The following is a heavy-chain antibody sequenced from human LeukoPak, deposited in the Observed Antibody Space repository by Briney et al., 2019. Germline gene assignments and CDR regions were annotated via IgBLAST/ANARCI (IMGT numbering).Heavy chain of an antibody. CDR1: GYTFTGYY. Sequence: GASVKVSCKASGYTFTGYYMHWVRQAPGQGLEWMGWINPNSGGTNYAQKLQGRVTMTTDTSTSTAYMELRSLRSDDTAVYYCARDAVVYGSGSYYSPDYWGQGTLVTVSS. D-gene: IGHD3-10*01. J-gene: IGHJ4*02. V-gene: IGHV1-2*02. CDR2: INPNSGGT. CDR3: ARDAVVYGSGSYYSPDY.